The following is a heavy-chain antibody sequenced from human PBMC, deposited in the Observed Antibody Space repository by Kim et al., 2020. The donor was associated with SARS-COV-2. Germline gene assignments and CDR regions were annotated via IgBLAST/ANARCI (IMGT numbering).Heavy chain of an antibody. CDR2: INPKSGGT. CDR1: GSTFTAYY. Sequence: ASVKVSCEASGSTFTAYYIHWVRQAPGQGLEWMGWINPKSGGTNSAQKFQGRVSLTRDTSISTVYMELRSLRSDDTAVYYCASSSLSDQNVDYYYYYMDV. CDR3: ASSSLSDQNVDYYYYYMDV. J-gene: IGHJ6*03. D-gene: IGHD6-6*01. V-gene: IGHV1-2*02.